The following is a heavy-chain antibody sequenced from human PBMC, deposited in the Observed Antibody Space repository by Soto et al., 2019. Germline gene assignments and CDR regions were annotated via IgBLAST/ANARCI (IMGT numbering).Heavy chain of an antibody. D-gene: IGHD3-3*01. CDR3: ASLPALWSGQYFDY. Sequence: EVQLVESGGGLVQPGGSLRLSCADSGFTVSSNYMSWVRQAPGKGLEWVSVIYSGGSTYYADSVKARFTISRDNSKNTLYLQMNSLRAEDTAVYYCASLPALWSGQYFDYWGQGTLVTVSS. CDR1: GFTVSSNY. V-gene: IGHV3-66*01. J-gene: IGHJ4*02. CDR2: IYSGGST.